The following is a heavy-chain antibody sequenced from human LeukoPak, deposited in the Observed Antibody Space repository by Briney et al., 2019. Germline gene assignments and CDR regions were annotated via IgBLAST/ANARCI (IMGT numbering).Heavy chain of an antibody. CDR3: ATSRGYSYGWFDY. CDR1: GGSISSSSYY. CDR2: IYYSGST. Sequence: SETLSLTCTVSGGSISSSSYYWGWIRQPPGKGLEWIGSIYYSGSTYYNPSLKSRVTISVDTSKNQFSLKLSSVTAADTAVYYSATSRGYSYGWFDYWGQGTLVTVSS. J-gene: IGHJ4*02. D-gene: IGHD5-18*01. V-gene: IGHV4-39*01.